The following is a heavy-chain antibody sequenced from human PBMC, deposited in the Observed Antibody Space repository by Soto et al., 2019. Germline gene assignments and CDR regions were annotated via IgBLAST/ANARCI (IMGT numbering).Heavy chain of an antibody. J-gene: IGHJ4*02. CDR1: GFTFSSYC. CDR2: ISGSVGST. Sequence: PXESLRLSSAACGFTFSSYCKSWVRQAPGKGLEWVSAISGSVGSTYYADSVKGRFTISRDKSKNTLYLQMNSLRAEDTAVYYCATTAEVKWLILSLDYWARGTMVTVSS. V-gene: IGHV3-23*01. D-gene: IGHD6-19*01. CDR3: ATTAEVKWLILSLDY.